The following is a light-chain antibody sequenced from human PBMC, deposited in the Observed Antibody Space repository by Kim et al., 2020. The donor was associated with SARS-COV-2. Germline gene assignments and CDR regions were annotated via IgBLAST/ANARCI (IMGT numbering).Light chain of an antibody. CDR3: CSYAGTSTL. Sequence: PGQSVTISCIGTSSDVGGYKYVPWYQKHPDRAPKLIIYDVTERPSGVPDRFSGSKSGNTASLTISGLQAEDEADYHYCSYAGTSTLFGGGTQLTVL. CDR2: DVT. V-gene: IGLV2-11*01. J-gene: IGLJ2*01. CDR1: SSDVGGYKY.